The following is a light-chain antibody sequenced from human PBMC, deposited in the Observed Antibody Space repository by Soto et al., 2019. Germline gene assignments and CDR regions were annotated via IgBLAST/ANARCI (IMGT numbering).Light chain of an antibody. J-gene: IGKJ1*01. Sequence: ERVMMQAPATLSVYQGERATLSCRASQSVSSNLAWYQQKPGQAPRLLIYGASTRATGIPARFSGSGSGTEFTLTISSLQSEDFAVYYCQQYNNWPGTFGQGTKV. CDR3: QQYNNWPGT. CDR2: GAS. CDR1: QSVSSN. V-gene: IGKV3-15*01.